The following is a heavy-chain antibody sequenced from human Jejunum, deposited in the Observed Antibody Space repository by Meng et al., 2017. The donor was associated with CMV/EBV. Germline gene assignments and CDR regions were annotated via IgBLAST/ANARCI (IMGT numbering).Heavy chain of an antibody. J-gene: IGHJ3*02. D-gene: IGHD3-10*01. Sequence: ISWVRQAPGQGLEWMGRITTYNGNTNYAQNLQGRVTMTTDTSTSTAYMELRSLRSDDTAVYYCARERELTYYYGSGSYPSGAFDIWGQGTRVTVSS. CDR2: ITTYNGNT. CDR3: ARERELTYYYGSGSYPSGAFDI. V-gene: IGHV1-18*01.